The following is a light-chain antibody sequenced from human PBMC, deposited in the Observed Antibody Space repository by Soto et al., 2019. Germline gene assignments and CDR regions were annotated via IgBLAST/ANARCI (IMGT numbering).Light chain of an antibody. CDR1: RSVSRTY. J-gene: IGKJ4*01. CDR2: EES. CDR3: KKYVTSPIN. Sequence: IVLTHSSAALSLSPVERATLSWRASRSVSRTYLAWYQQKHGQAPRLLIYEESSRSTCIQDRFSGSASGKDFTLTIRRLEQEDFEVYYCKKYVTSPINCGRGTEG. V-gene: IGKV3-20*01.